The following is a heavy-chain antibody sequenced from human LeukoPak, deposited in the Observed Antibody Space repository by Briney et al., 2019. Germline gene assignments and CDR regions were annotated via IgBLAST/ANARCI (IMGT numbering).Heavy chain of an antibody. D-gene: IGHD6-13*01. CDR3: ARDDVNIAAAGGIY. Sequence: SETLSLTCTVSGGSINNYYWSWIRQPPGRGLEWIGYIFYTGSTNYNPSLQSRVTISVDTSRNQFSLKLSSVTAADTAVYYCARDDVNIAAAGGIYWGQGTLVTVSS. V-gene: IGHV4-59*12. CDR1: GGSINNYY. CDR2: IFYTGST. J-gene: IGHJ4*02.